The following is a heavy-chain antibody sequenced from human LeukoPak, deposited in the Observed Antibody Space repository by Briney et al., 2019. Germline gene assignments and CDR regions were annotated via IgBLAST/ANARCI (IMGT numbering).Heavy chain of an antibody. J-gene: IGHJ4*02. D-gene: IGHD3-22*01. CDR2: INRSGST. CDR1: GGSISSSNW. V-gene: IGHV4-4*02. Sequence: SETLSLTCAVSGGSISSSNWWSWVRQPPGKGLEWIGEINRSGSTNYNPSLKSRVTISVDKPKNQFSLKLYSLTAADTAVYYCARCSFYYDNSDYYSSPLIDYWGQGALVTVSS. CDR3: ARCSFYYDNSDYYSSPLIDY.